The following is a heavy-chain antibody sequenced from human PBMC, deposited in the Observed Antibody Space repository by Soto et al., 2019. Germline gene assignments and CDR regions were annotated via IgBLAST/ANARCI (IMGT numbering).Heavy chain of an antibody. Sequence: GGSLRLSCAVSGFTLSGYAMYWVRQAPGKGLEWIAVISFDGRNKDYADSVKGRFTISRDNAKNTVYLQMNSLTTDDTAVYYCARDMGYIAVDQWGQGSLVTVSS. CDR2: ISFDGRNK. CDR1: GFTLSGYA. V-gene: IGHV3-30*04. D-gene: IGHD6-13*01. J-gene: IGHJ4*02. CDR3: ARDMGYIAVDQ.